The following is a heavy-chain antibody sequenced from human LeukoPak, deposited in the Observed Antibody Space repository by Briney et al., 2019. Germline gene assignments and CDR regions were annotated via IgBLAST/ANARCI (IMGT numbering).Heavy chain of an antibody. V-gene: IGHV4-39*07. CDR2: IYHSGST. CDR1: GGSMIRTDYY. J-gene: IGHJ4*02. CDR3: ARGVEMALFDY. D-gene: IGHD5-24*01. Sequence: SETLSLTCTVSGGSMIRTDYYWGWIRQPPGKGLEWIGSIYHSGSTYYNPSLESRVTISVDTSKNQFSLKLSSVTAADTAVYYCARGVEMALFDYWGQGTLVTVSS.